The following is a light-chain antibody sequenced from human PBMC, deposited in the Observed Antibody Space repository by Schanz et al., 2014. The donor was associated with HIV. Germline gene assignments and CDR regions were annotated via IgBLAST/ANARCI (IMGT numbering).Light chain of an antibody. CDR1: SSDVGSYNL. V-gene: IGLV2-14*02. Sequence: QSVLTQPASVSGSPGQSITISCTGTSSDVGSYNLVSWYQQHPGKAPKLMIYDVSNRPSGVSSRFSGSKSGNTASLTISGLQAEDEADYFCSSYTSSLTRVFGTGTKLTVL. CDR2: DVS. J-gene: IGLJ1*01. CDR3: SSYTSSLTRV.